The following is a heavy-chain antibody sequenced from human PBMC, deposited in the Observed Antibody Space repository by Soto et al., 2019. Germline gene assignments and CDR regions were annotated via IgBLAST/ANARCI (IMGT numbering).Heavy chain of an antibody. V-gene: IGHV1-8*01. Sequence: ASVKVSCKASGNTFTSYDINWVRQATGHGLEWMGWINPNSGNIGYAQKFQGRVTMTRDTAIRTAYMEVSRLRSDDTAVYYCARAGSSSSPYYYGMDVWGQGTTVTVYS. CDR2: INPNSGNI. CDR1: GNTFTSYD. D-gene: IGHD6-6*01. J-gene: IGHJ6*02. CDR3: ARAGSSSSPYYYGMDV.